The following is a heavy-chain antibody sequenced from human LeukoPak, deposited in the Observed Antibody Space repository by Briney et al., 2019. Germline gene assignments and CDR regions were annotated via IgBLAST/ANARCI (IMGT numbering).Heavy chain of an antibody. CDR2: IRYDGNNK. D-gene: IGHD3-22*01. CDR1: GFTFSNYG. J-gene: IGHJ4*02. CDR3: ANSRYDSSGYYGIIGY. V-gene: IGHV3-30*02. Sequence: PGGSLRLSCGASGFTFSNYGMLWVRQAPGKGLEWVAFIRYDGNNKLYADSVKGRFTISRDNAKNSLYLQMNSLRAEDTAVYYCANSRYDSSGYYGIIGYWGQGTLVTVSS.